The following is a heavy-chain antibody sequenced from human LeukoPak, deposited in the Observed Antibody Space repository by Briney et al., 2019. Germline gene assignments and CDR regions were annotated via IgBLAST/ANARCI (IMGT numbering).Heavy chain of an antibody. Sequence: PGGSLRLSCAASGFTFSSYSMNWVRQAPGKGLEWVSSISSSSSYISYADSVKGRFTISRDNAKNSLYLQMNSLRAEDTAVYYCARDVLGFYYDSSGYLYWGQGTLVTVSS. CDR3: ARDVLGFYYDSSGYLY. D-gene: IGHD3-22*01. CDR1: GFTFSSYS. J-gene: IGHJ4*02. CDR2: ISSSSSYI. V-gene: IGHV3-21*01.